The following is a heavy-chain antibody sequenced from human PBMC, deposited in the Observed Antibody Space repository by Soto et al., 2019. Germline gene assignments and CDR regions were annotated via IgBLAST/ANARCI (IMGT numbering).Heavy chain of an antibody. CDR1: GGSISSSSYY. J-gene: IGHJ4*02. V-gene: IGHV4-39*01. D-gene: IGHD1-26*01. CDR2: IYYSGST. Sequence: QLQLQESGPGLVKPSETLSLTCTVSGGSISSSSYYWGWIRQPPGKGLEWIGSIYYSGSTYYNPSRKSRXXIXVXXSKNQFSLKLSSVTAADTAVYYCARQRAGATEIDYWGQGTLVTVSS. CDR3: ARQRAGATEIDY.